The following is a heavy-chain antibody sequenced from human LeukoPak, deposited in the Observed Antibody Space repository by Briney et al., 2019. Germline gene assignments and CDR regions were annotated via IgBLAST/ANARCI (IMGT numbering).Heavy chain of an antibody. Sequence: SETLSLTCTVSGGSISSYYWSWIRQPPGKGLEWIGYIYYSGSTNYNPSLKSRVTISVDTSKNQFSLKLSSVTAADTAVYYCARHKGYYYSYMDVWGKGTTVTISS. V-gene: IGHV4-59*08. CDR3: ARHKGYYYSYMDV. CDR2: IYYSGST. J-gene: IGHJ6*03. CDR1: GGSISSYY.